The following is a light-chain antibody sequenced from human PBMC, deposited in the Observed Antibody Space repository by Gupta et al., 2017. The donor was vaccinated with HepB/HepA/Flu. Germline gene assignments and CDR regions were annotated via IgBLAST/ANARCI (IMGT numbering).Light chain of an antibody. CDR3: EQYNQWPIT. CDR2: AIS. Sequence: RVTTQSPATLSVSPGERATLSCRASESVCTNLAWYQHKPGQAPRLLIYAISTRATGIPARFSGSGSGTEFTLTISSLQSEDFAIYYCEQYNQWPITFGQGTRLDIK. CDR1: ESVCTN. V-gene: IGKV3-15*01. J-gene: IGKJ5*01.